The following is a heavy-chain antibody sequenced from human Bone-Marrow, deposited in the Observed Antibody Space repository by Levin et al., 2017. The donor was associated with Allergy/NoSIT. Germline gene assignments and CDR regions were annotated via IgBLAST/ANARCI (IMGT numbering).Heavy chain of an antibody. CDR1: GYRFNTYH. J-gene: IGHJ5*02. CDR3: ARESFGGNSGYVPTNWFDP. CDR2: INPSGGGT. D-gene: IGHD5-12*01. Sequence: ASVKVSCKTSGYRFNTYHIQWVRQAPGQGLEWMGMINPSGGGTTYPQKFQGRLTVTRDTSTSTVYMELSNLTSADTAVYYCARESFGGNSGYVPTNWFDPWGQGTLVTVSS. V-gene: IGHV1-46*02.